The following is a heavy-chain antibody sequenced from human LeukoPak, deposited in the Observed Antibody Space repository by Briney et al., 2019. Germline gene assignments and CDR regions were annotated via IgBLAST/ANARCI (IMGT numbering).Heavy chain of an antibody. CDR2: IYYSGST. CDR3: ARERASPASPSYGMDV. Sequence: PSETLSLTCTVSGGSISNYYWSWIRQPPGKGLEWIGYIYYSGSTNYNPSLKSRVTISVDTSKNQFSLKLSSVTAADTAVYYCARERASPASPSYGMDVWGQGTTVTVSS. J-gene: IGHJ6*02. CDR1: GGSISNYY. V-gene: IGHV4-59*01.